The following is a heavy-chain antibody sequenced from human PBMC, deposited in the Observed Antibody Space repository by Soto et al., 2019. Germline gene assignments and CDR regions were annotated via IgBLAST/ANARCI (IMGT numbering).Heavy chain of an antibody. D-gene: IGHD3-3*01. V-gene: IGHV3-30*18. Sequence: QVQLVESGGGVVQPGRSLRLSCAASGFTFSSYGMHWVRQAPGKGLEWVAVISYDGSNKYYADSVKGRFTISRDNSKNTLYLQMNSLRAEDTAVYYCAKDSSTYYDLKNWGQGTLVTVSS. CDR2: ISYDGSNK. CDR1: GFTFSSYG. CDR3: AKDSSTYYDLKN. J-gene: IGHJ4*02.